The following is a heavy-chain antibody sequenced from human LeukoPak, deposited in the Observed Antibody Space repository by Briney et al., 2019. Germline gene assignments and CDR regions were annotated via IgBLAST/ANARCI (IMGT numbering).Heavy chain of an antibody. V-gene: IGHV3-48*01. CDR1: GFTFSSYS. D-gene: IGHD3-22*01. Sequence: GGSLRLSCEASGFTFSSYSMNWVRQAPGKGLEWISYISTSTTTIYYANSVKGRFTISRDNAKNSLYLQMNSLRAEDTAVYYCARQTYYYDSSGYYFTYYFDYWGQGTLVTVSS. J-gene: IGHJ4*02. CDR3: ARQTYYYDSSGYYFTYYFDY. CDR2: ISTSTTTI.